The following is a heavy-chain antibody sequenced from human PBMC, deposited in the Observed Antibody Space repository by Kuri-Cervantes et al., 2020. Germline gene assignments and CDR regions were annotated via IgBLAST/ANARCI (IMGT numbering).Heavy chain of an antibody. CDR1: GLTFSTYA. CDR3: MVAASTTDY. D-gene: IGHD6-13*01. CDR2: ISYDGNNR. J-gene: IGHJ4*02. Sequence: GESLKISCAASGLTFSTYAMHWVRQAPGKGLEWVTVISYDGNNRYYADSVKGRFTISRDNSKNTLYREMNRVKTDDTAVYFCMVAASTTDYWGQGTLVTVSS. V-gene: IGHV3-30*01.